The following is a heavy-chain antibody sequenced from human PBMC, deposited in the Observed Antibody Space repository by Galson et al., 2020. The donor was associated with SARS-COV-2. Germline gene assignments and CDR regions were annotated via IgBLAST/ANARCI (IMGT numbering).Heavy chain of an antibody. D-gene: IGHD1-26*01. CDR3: ARAAHIGSYYPWDD. V-gene: IGHV6-1*01. CDR2: TYYRSTRYT. Sequence: QTPSPTCVISGDSVSSNNVAWNCIRVSPSRGLEWLGRTYYRSTRYTDDAMSVRSRITINPNTSKNQFSLQLNSVTPEDTAVYYCARAAHIGSYYPWDDWGQGTPVTVSS. J-gene: IGHJ4*02. CDR1: GDSVSSNNVA.